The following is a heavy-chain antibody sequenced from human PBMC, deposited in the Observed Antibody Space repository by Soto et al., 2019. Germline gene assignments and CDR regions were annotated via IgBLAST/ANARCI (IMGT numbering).Heavy chain of an antibody. CDR2: IWYDGSNK. D-gene: IGHD3-22*01. Sequence: GGSLRLSCAASGFTFSSYGMHWVRQAPGKGLEWVAVIWYDGSNKYYADSVKGRFTISRDNSKNTLYLQMNSLRAEDTAVYYCARVGDSSGYYHLPWFDPWGQGTLVTVSS. V-gene: IGHV3-33*01. CDR1: GFTFSSYG. CDR3: ARVGDSSGYYHLPWFDP. J-gene: IGHJ5*02.